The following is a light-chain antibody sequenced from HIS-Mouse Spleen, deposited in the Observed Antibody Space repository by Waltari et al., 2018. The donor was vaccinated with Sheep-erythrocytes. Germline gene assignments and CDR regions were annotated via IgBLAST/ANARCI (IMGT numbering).Light chain of an antibody. Sequence: SSELTQDPAVSVALGQTVRITCQGDSLRSYYASWYQQKPGQDPVLVIYGKNNRPSGFPERFSGSREGNTASLTITGGQAEDEADYYCNSRDSSGNHWVFGGGTKLTVL. J-gene: IGLJ3*02. CDR1: SLRSYY. CDR2: GKN. CDR3: NSRDSSGNHWV. V-gene: IGLV3-19*01.